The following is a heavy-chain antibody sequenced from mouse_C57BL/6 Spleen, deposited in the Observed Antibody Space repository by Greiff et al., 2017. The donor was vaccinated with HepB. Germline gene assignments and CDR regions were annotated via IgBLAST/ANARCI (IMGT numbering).Heavy chain of an antibody. Sequence: VQLQQPGTELVKPGASVKLSCKASGYTFTSYWMHWVKQRPGQGLEWIGNINPSNGGTNYNEKFKSKATLTVDKSSSTAYMQLSSLTSEDSAVYYCARRGGYYYGSSYAMDYWGQGTSVTVSS. CDR1: GYTFTSYW. D-gene: IGHD1-1*01. J-gene: IGHJ4*01. CDR3: ARRGGYYYGSSYAMDY. CDR2: INPSNGGT. V-gene: IGHV1-53*01.